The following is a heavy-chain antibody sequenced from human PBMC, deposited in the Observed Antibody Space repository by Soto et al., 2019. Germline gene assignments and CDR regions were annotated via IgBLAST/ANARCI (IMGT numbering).Heavy chain of an antibody. D-gene: IGHD3-3*01. CDR1: RFSFTNYA. CDR2: ISGSGDSR. V-gene: IGHV3-23*01. CDR3: AKGTIFGVISSAMDV. J-gene: IGHJ6*02. Sequence: GGSLRLSCAASRFSFTNYAMSWVRQAPGKGLDWVSGISGSGDSRYYADSVKGRFTISRDNSKNTLYLQMNSLRVEDTAVYYCAKGTIFGVISSAMDVWGQGTTVTVSS.